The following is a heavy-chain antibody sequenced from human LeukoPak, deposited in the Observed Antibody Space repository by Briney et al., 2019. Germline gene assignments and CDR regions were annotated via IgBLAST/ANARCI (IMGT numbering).Heavy chain of an antibody. Sequence: PSETLSLTCAVSGYSLSSGFYWGWFRQPPGKGPEWIGCIYHSGTTYYNPSLKSRVIISVDTSKNQFSLMISSVTAADTAVYYCARQGGSNSPYYYYYMDVWGKGTTVTVSS. CDR3: ARQGGSNSPYYYYYMDV. CDR2: IYHSGTT. CDR1: GYSLSSGFY. J-gene: IGHJ6*03. D-gene: IGHD6-13*01. V-gene: IGHV4-38-2*01.